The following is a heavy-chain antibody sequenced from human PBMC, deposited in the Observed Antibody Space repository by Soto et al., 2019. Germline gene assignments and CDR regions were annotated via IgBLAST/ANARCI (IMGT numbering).Heavy chain of an antibody. CDR2: IYYSGST. V-gene: IGHV4-59*01. D-gene: IGHD3-16*02. CDR1: GGSISSYY. CDR3: ARVHYDYVWGSYRSHDYFDY. J-gene: IGHJ4*02. Sequence: SETLSLTCTVSGGSISSYYWSWIRQPPGKGLEWIGYIYYSGSTNYNPSLKSRVTISVDTSKNQFSLELSSVTAADTAVYYCARVHYDYVWGSYRSHDYFDYWGQGTLVTVSS.